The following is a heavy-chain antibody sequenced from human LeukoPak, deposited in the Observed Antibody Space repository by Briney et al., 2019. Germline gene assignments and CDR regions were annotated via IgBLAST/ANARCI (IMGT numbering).Heavy chain of an antibody. Sequence: ASVKVSCKASGYTFTNYYLHWVRQAPGQGLEWMGIINPSGGSTSYAQKFQGRVTMTRDTSTSTVYMELSSLRSEDTAVYYCATHYYDSSGYYSYGNWGQGTLVTVSS. CDR1: GYTFTNYY. CDR3: ATHYYDSSGYYSYGN. CDR2: INPSGGST. D-gene: IGHD3-22*01. V-gene: IGHV1-46*01. J-gene: IGHJ4*02.